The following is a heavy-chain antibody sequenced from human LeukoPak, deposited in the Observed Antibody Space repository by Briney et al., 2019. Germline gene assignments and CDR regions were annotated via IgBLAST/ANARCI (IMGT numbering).Heavy chain of an antibody. D-gene: IGHD1-14*01. CDR1: GFAVGSNY. J-gene: IGHJ4*02. Sequence: GGSLRLSCVASGFAVGSNYMSWVRQAPGKGLEWVSLIYSGGAIRYADSVKGRFTISRDSSKNTLSLQMNDLTVEDTARYYCARRPGNWGQGILVTVSS. CDR3: ARRPGN. CDR2: IYSGGAI. V-gene: IGHV3-53*01.